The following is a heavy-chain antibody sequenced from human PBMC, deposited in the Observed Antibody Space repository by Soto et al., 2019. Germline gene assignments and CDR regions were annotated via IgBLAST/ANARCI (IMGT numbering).Heavy chain of an antibody. V-gene: IGHV1-2*04. D-gene: IGHD3-3*01. Sequence: ASVKVSCKASGYTFTGYYMHWVRQAPGQGLEWMGWINPNSGGTNYAQKFQGWVTMTRDTSISTAYMELSRLRSDDTAVYYCARGPILRFLEWKGGWFDPWGQGTLVTVS. CDR2: INPNSGGT. CDR1: GYTFTGYY. CDR3: ARGPILRFLEWKGGWFDP. J-gene: IGHJ5*02.